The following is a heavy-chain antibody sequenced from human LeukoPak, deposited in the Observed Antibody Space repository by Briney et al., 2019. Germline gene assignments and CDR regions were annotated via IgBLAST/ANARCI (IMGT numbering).Heavy chain of an antibody. CDR1: GITLINYG. CDR2: ISDSGGST. D-gene: IGHD3-22*01. J-gene: IGHJ4*02. CDR3: AQRGVVIRVILVGFHKEAYYFDS. V-gene: IGHV3-23*01. Sequence: WGSLRLSCAVSGITLINYGMTWVRQAPGKGLEWVAGISDSGGSTSYADSVKGRLTISRDNPKNTLYLQMNSLRAEDTAVYFCAQRGVVIRVILVGFHKEAYYFDSWGQGALVTVSS.